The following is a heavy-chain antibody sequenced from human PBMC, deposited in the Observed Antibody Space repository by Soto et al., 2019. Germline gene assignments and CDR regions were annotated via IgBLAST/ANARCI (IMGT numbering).Heavy chain of an antibody. CDR2: ISHTVRT. Sequence: PSETLSLTCIVSADSATSGSYYWTWLRQPPGKGLEWIGDISHTVRTTNNPPIQRRVTITVDTSTKDFSLNLSSVTAADTAVYYCGRGWGLLLYYVMNVRGHGTAVTVSS. V-gene: IGHV4-61*03. CDR3: GRGWGLLLYYVMNV. CDR1: ADSATSGSYY. J-gene: IGHJ6*02. D-gene: IGHD2-21*02.